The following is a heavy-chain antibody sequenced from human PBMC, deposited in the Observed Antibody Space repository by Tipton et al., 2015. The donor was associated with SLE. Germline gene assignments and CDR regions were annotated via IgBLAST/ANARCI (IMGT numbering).Heavy chain of an antibody. V-gene: IGHV4-39*02. CDR3: ATRPGWEVFNWFDP. CDR2: ISYSGST. J-gene: IGHJ5*02. CDR1: GGSISSSSHY. D-gene: IGHD1-26*01. Sequence: TLSLTCTVSGGSISSSSHYWGWIRQTPGKGLEWIGSISYSGSTYYNPSLRSRLTMSVDTSTSHFSLKLTSVTAEDTAVYYCATRPGWEVFNWFDPWGQGTLVTVSS.